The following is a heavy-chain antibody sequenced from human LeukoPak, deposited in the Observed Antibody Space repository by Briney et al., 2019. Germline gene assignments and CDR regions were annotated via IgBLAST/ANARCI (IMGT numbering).Heavy chain of an antibody. D-gene: IGHD3-10*01. Sequence: GGSLRLSCAASGFTFDDYAMHWVRQAPGKGLEWVSLISWDGGSTYYADSVKGRFTISRDNSKNSLYLQMNSLRAEDTTLYYCAKGGLWFGELSPFDYWGQGTLVTVSS. CDR1: GFTFDDYA. CDR2: ISWDGGST. J-gene: IGHJ4*02. CDR3: AKGGLWFGELSPFDY. V-gene: IGHV3-43D*03.